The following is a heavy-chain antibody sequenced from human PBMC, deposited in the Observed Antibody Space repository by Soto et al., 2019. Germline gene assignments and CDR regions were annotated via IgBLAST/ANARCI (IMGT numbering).Heavy chain of an antibody. CDR1: GFTVSNNY. CDR3: AKARSAAAGLFDY. Sequence: EVQLVESGGGLIQPGGSLRLSCAASGFTVSNNYMTWVRQAPGKGLEWVSAIYRGGSTYYADDVRSRFTISKDNSKNTLYLQMNSLRAEGAAVYYCAKARSAAAGLFDYWGQGTLVTVSS. D-gene: IGHD6-13*01. CDR2: IYRGGST. V-gene: IGHV3-53*01. J-gene: IGHJ4*02.